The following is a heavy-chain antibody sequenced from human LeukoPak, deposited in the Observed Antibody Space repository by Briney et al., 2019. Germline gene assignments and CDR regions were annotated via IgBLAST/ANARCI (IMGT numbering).Heavy chain of an antibody. D-gene: IGHD5-24*01. V-gene: IGHV4-39*01. CDR2: IYYSGST. Sequence: SQTLSLTCTVSGGSISSSSYYWGWIRQPPGKGLEWIGSIYYSGSTYYNPSLKSRVTISVDTSKNQFSLKLSSVTAADTAVYYCARLSVGYNYLYFDYWGQGTLVTVSS. CDR3: ARLSVGYNYLYFDY. CDR1: GGSISSSSYY. J-gene: IGHJ4*02.